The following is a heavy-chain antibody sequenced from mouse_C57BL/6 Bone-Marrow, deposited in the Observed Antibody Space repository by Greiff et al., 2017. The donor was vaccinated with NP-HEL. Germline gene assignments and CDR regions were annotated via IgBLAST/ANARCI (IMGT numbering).Heavy chain of an antibody. CDR3: AKAPGLGDFDY. J-gene: IGHJ2*01. V-gene: IGHV3-6*01. CDR1: GYSITSGYY. Sequence: VQLKESGPGLVKPSQSLSLTCSVTGYSITSGYYWHWIRQFPGNKLEWMGSISYDGSNNYNPSLKNRISITRDPSNNQFFLKLKSVTTKDTATYYCAKAPGLGDFDYWGQGTTLTVSS. CDR2: ISYDGSN. D-gene: IGHD3-3*01.